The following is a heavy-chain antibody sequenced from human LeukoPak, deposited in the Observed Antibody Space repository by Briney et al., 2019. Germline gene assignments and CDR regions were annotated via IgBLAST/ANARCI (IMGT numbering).Heavy chain of an antibody. J-gene: IGHJ4*02. D-gene: IGHD2-2*01. CDR3: ARQELYCSSTSCYGSAFDY. V-gene: IGHV4-59*08. CDR2: IYYSGST. Sequence: SETLSLTCTVSGGSISSYYWSWIRQPPGKGLEWIGYIYYSGSTNYNPSLKSRVTISVDTSKNQFSLRLSSVTAADTAVYYCARQELYCSSTSCYGSAFDYWGQGTLVTVSS. CDR1: GGSISSYY.